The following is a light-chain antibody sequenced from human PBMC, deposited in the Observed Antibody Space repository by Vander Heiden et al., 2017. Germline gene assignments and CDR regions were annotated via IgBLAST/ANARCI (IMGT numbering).Light chain of an antibody. Sequence: DIQMTQSPSSLSASVGDRVTITCRASQNIGNYLNWYQQEPGKAPKVLIYAASSLQSGVPSRFSGSGSGTDFTLTISRLQPEDFATYYWQQSFSTPFFGQGTKVDI. J-gene: IGKJ3*01. CDR2: AAS. CDR1: QNIGNY. V-gene: IGKV1-39*01. CDR3: QQSFSTPF.